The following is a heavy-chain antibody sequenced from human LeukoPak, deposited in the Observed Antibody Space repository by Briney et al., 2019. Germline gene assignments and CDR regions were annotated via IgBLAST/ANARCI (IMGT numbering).Heavy chain of an antibody. CDR2: INHSGST. Sequence: PSETLSLTCAVYGGSFSGYYWSWIRQPPGKGLEWIGEINHSGSTNYNPSLKSRVTISVDTSKNQFSLKLSSVTAADTAVYYCARRGYCSSTSCYNWYYYYMDVWGKGTTVTVSS. CDR3: ARRGYCSSTSCYNWYYYYMDV. V-gene: IGHV4-34*01. CDR1: GGSFSGYY. D-gene: IGHD2-2*02. J-gene: IGHJ6*03.